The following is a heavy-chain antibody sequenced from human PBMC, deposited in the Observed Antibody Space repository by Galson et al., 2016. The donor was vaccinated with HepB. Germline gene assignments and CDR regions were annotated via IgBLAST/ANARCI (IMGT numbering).Heavy chain of an antibody. CDR3: TRGTVIVFPKMDY. V-gene: IGHV3-23*01. CDR2: MSDSLLST. J-gene: IGHJ4*02. D-gene: IGHD3-22*01. CDR1: GFPFTSSG. Sequence: SLRLSCAASGFPFTSSGMSWLRQAPGQGLAWVSTMSDSLLSTYYADSGKGRFTISRANSKDTLYLQRNNLKAEDTARYYCTRGTVIVFPKMDYWGQGTLVTVSS.